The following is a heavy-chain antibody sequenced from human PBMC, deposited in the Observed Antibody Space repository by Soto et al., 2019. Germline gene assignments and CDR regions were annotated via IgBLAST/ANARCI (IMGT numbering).Heavy chain of an antibody. D-gene: IGHD2-2*01. CDR1: GFTFSDYY. CDR2: ISGSNIYT. Sequence: QVPLVESGGGLVKPGGSLRLSCAASGFTFSDYYMSWIRQAPGKGLEWISYISGSNIYTNYADSVKGRFTISRDNANNSLYLQMDSLRVEDTAVYYCARDGGEVIPAAIGGGYGMDVWGQGTTVTVSS. CDR3: ARDGGEVIPAAIGGGYGMDV. J-gene: IGHJ6*02. V-gene: IGHV3-11*06.